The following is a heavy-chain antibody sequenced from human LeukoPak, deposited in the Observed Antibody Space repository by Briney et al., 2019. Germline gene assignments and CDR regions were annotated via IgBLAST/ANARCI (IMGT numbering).Heavy chain of an antibody. CDR2: IYHSGST. V-gene: IGHV4-59*08. J-gene: IGHJ5*02. D-gene: IGHD3-10*01. CDR3: ARGVSGNWFDP. CDR1: GGSISSYY. Sequence: SETLSLTCTVSGGSISSYYWSWIRQPPGKGLEWIRSIYHSGSTYYNPSLKSRVTISVDTSKNQFSLKLSSVTAADTAVYYCARGVSGNWFDPWGQGTLVTVSS.